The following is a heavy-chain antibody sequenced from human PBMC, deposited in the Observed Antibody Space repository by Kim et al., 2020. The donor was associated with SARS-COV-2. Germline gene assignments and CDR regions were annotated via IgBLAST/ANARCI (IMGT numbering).Heavy chain of an antibody. D-gene: IGHD2-2*01. J-gene: IGHJ4*02. CDR2: VYYSGST. CDR3: ARIDCSSSNCYPDY. Sequence: SETLSLTCTVSGGSISTYYWNWIRQPPGKGLEWIGYVYYSGSTNYNPSLKSRVTISVDTSKNQFSLKLTSVTAADTAVYYCARIDCSSSNCYPDYWGQGT. CDR1: GGSISTYY. V-gene: IGHV4-59*08.